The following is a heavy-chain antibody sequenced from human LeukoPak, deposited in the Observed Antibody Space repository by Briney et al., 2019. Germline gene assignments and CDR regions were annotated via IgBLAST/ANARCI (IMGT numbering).Heavy chain of an antibody. D-gene: IGHD1-7*01. Sequence: PGGSLRLSCVASGFTFKNAWMSWFRQAPGKGLEWVGFIRSKAYGGTTEYAASVKGRFTISRDDSKSIAYLQMNSLKTEDTAVYYCTRMGLELRPYYYYGMDVWGQGTTVTVSS. CDR1: GFTFKNAW. J-gene: IGHJ6*02. V-gene: IGHV3-49*03. CDR2: IRSKAYGGTT. CDR3: TRMGLELRPYYYYGMDV.